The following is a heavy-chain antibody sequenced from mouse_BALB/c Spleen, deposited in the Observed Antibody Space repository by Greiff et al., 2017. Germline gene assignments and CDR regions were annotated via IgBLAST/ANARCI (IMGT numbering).Heavy chain of an antibody. J-gene: IGHJ3*01. V-gene: IGHV1-12*01. CDR3: ARSLDLLFAY. Sequence: LQQPGAELVKPGASVKMSCKASGYTFTSYNMHWVKQTPGQGLEWIGAIYPGNGDTSYNQKFKGKATLTADKSSSTAYMQLSSLTSEDSAVYYCARSLDLLFAYWGQGTLVTVSA. D-gene: IGHD2-1*01. CDR2: IYPGNGDT. CDR1: GYTFTSYN.